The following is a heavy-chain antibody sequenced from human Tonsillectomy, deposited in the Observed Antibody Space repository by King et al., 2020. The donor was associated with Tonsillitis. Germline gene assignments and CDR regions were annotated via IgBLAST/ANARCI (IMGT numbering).Heavy chain of an antibody. CDR2: IWYDGNEK. CDR3: ARDHYYGDYRIFDY. V-gene: IGHV3-33*01. Sequence: VQLVESGGGVVQPGTSLRLSCAASGFMFSNYGMHWVRQAPGKGLEWVAVIWYDGNEKYYADSVKGRFTISRDNSKNTLYLQVASLRVEDTAVYYCARDHYYGDYRIFDYWGQGTLVTVSS. J-gene: IGHJ4*02. CDR1: GFMFSNYG. D-gene: IGHD4-17*01.